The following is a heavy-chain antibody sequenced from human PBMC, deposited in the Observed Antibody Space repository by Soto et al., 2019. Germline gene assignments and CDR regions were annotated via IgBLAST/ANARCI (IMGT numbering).Heavy chain of an antibody. D-gene: IGHD6-19*01. CDR3: ARSVAVPGAHIDY. J-gene: IGHJ4*02. V-gene: IGHV4-59*01. Sequence: SETLSLTCSVSGGSISGSYWSWIRQSPGKGLEWLGYVYYTGSTNYSPSLRSRVSISVDTSKNEFSLRLSSVTAADTAVYFCARSVAVPGAHIDYWGQGTQVSVSS. CDR2: VYYTGST. CDR1: GGSISGSY.